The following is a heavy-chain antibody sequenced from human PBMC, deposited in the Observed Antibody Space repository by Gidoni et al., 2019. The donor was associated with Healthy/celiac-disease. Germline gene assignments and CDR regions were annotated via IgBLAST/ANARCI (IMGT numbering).Heavy chain of an antibody. D-gene: IGHD3-10*01. CDR3: ARTYYYGSGSYYPNYYYYGMDV. CDR2: IIPIFGTA. V-gene: IGHV1-69*01. J-gene: IGHJ6*02. CDR1: GGTFSSYA. Sequence: QVQLVQSGAEVKKPGSSVKVSCKASGGTFSSYAISWVRQAPGQGLEWMGGIIPIFGTANYAQKFQGRVTITADESTSTAYMELSSLRSEDTAVYYCARTYYYGSGSYYPNYYYYGMDVWGQGTTVTVSS.